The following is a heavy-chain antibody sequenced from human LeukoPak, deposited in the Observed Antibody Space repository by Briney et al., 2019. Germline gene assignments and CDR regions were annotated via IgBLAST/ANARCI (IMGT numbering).Heavy chain of an antibody. J-gene: IGHJ4*02. D-gene: IGHD3-22*01. V-gene: IGHV3-23*01. CDR2: ISGSGGST. Sequence: PGGSLRLSCAASGFTFSSYAMSWVRQAPGKGLEWASAISGSGGSTYYADSVKGRFTISRDNSKNTLYLQMNSLRAEDTAVYYCAKGWPYYYDSSGYYYVGDYFDYWGQGTLVTVSS. CDR1: GFTFSSYA. CDR3: AKGWPYYYDSSGYYYVGDYFDY.